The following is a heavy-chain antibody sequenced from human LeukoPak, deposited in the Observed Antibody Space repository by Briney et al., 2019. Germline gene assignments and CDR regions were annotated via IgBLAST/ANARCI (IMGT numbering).Heavy chain of an antibody. CDR2: ITAYNDNT. V-gene: IGHV1-18*01. Sequence: ASVKVSCKASGYTFTSYGISWVRRASGQGLEWKGWITAYNDNTNYAQKLQGRVTMTTDTSTSTAYMELRSLRSDDTAVYYCARALLWFGEPSHIDYWGQGTLVTASS. J-gene: IGHJ4*02. CDR3: ARALLWFGEPSHIDY. D-gene: IGHD3-10*01. CDR1: GYTFTSYG.